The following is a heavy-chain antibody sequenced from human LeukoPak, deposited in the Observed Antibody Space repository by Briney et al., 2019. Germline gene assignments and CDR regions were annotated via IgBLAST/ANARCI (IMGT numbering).Heavy chain of an antibody. CDR1: GYTFTSYY. CDR3: ARGGATGIAVAGTIDYYDY. J-gene: IGHJ4*02. Sequence: GASVKVSCKASGYTFTSYYMHWVLQAPGQGPEWMGIINPSGGSTSYAQKFQGRVTMTRDTSTSTVYMELSSLRSEDTAVYYCARGGATGIAVAGTIDYYDYWGQGTLVTVSS. CDR2: INPSGGST. V-gene: IGHV1-46*01. D-gene: IGHD6-19*01.